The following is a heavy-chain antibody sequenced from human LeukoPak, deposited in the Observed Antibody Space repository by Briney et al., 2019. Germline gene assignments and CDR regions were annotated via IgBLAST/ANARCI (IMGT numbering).Heavy chain of an antibody. CDR3: ARDGTAPGLYFDL. J-gene: IGHJ4*01. Sequence: GGSLRLSCAVSGFTFSDYWMNWVRQAPGKGLEWVASIRQDGSEKTYLDSVKGRFTISRDNTKNSLFLQMNSLRAEDTAVYYCARDGTAPGLYFDLWGQGTLATVSS. D-gene: IGHD1/OR15-1a*01. V-gene: IGHV3-7*01. CDR1: GFTFSDYW. CDR2: IRQDGSEK.